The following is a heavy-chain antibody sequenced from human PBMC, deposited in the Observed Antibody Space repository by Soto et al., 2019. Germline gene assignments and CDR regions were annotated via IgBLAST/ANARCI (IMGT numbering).Heavy chain of an antibody. D-gene: IGHD4-4*01. CDR3: ATVVSVTRPYYFDY. CDR1: GYTFTSYG. Sequence: ASVKVSCKASGYTFTSYGISWVRQAPGQGLEWMGWISAYNGNTNYAQKFQGRVTMTTDTSTSTAYMELSSLRSEDTAVYYCATVVSVTRPYYFDYWGQGTQVTVSS. V-gene: IGHV1-18*01. J-gene: IGHJ4*02. CDR2: ISAYNGNT.